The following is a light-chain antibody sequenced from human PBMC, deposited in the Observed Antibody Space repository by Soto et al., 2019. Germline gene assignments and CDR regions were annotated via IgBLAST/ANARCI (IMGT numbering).Light chain of an antibody. V-gene: IGLV4-69*02. CDR3: QTWGTDIHVV. CDR1: SGHSSYA. CDR2: VNSDGSH. Sequence: QLVLTQSPSASASLGASVKLTCTLSSGHSSYAIALHQHQPEKGPRYLMKVNSDGSHIKGDGIPDRLSGFSSGAVRYLTITSLQYEDEADYYCQTWGTDIHVVFVGGTTLTVL. J-gene: IGLJ2*01.